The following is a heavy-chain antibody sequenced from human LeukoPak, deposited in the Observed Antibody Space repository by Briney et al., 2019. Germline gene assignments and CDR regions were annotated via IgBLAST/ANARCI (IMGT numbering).Heavy chain of an antibody. CDR2: FDYEDGEK. Sequence: GASVKVSCKVSGHTLTESSLHWVRQAPGKGLEWMGYFDYEDGEKLSAQNFQGRLTLTPDTSTDTGYMGLTGLRSEDTAVYYCASPTPVGAFDIWGQGTMVIVSS. CDR1: GHTLTESS. J-gene: IGHJ3*02. CDR3: ASPTPVGAFDI. V-gene: IGHV1-24*01. D-gene: IGHD2-15*01.